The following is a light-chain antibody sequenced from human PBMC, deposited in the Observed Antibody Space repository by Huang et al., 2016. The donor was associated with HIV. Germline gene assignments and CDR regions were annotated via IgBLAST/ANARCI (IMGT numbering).Light chain of an antibody. CDR3: QHYDIHPLT. CDR2: AAS. CDR1: QAINNF. V-gene: IGKV1-8*01. J-gene: IGKJ3*01. Sequence: IRMTQSPSSLSASTGDRVTITCRANQAINNFLAWYQQRPGSVPKLLIYAASTLQSGVPSRFSGNGSGTDFTLTIGCLHSEDVATYYCQHYDIHPLTFGPGTRVDIK.